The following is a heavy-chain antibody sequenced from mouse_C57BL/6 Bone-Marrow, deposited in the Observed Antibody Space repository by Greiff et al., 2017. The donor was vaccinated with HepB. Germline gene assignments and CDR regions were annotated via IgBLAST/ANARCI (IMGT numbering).Heavy chain of an antibody. CDR2: IWWDDDK. Sequence: QVTLKESGPGILQPSQTLSLTCSFSGFSLSTFGMGVGRIRQPSGKGLEWLAHIWWDDDKYYNPALKSRLTISKDTSKNQVFLKIANVDTADTATYYCVRLITTVVASYWYFDVWGTGTTVTVSS. CDR1: GFSLSTFGMG. J-gene: IGHJ1*03. D-gene: IGHD1-1*01. CDR3: VRLITTVVASYWYFDV. V-gene: IGHV8-8*01.